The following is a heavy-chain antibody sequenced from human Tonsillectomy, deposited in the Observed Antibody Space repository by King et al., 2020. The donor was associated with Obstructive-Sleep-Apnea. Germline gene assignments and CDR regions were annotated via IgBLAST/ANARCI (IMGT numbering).Heavy chain of an antibody. Sequence: VQLVESGGGLVQPGRSLRLSCAASGFNFDDYAMHWVRQAPGKGLEWVSGINWNSGSRGYADSVKGRFTISRDNAKNLLYLQMNSLRTEDTALYYCAKDLSSGWYRGCDYWGQGPVVTVSS. CDR3: AKDLSSGWYRGCDY. D-gene: IGHD6-19*01. CDR2: INWNSGSR. J-gene: IGHJ4*02. V-gene: IGHV3-9*01. CDR1: GFNFDDYA.